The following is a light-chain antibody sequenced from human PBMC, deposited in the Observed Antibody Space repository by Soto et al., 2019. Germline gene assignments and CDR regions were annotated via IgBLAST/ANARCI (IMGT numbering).Light chain of an antibody. V-gene: IGLV9-49*01. J-gene: IGLJ1*01. CDR3: GADHGSGSNFVRV. CDR1: SGYSNYK. CDR2: VGTGGIVG. Sequence: QAVVTQPPSASASLGASVTLTCTLSSGYSNYKVDWYQQRPGKGPRFVMRVGTGGIVGSKGDAIPDRFSVLGSGLNRYLTIKNIQEEDESDYHCGADHGSGSNFVRVFGTGTKLTVL.